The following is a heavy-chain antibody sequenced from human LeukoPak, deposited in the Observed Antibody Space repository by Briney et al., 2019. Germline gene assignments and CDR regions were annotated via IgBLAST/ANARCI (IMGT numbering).Heavy chain of an antibody. CDR3: ARVPYVFDL. V-gene: IGHV3-74*01. CDR1: EFTFSNYW. J-gene: IGHJ3*01. CDR2: INRDGSST. Sequence: GGSLRLSCAASEFTFSNYWMHWVRQAPGKGLVWVSRINRDGSSTDYLDSVKGRFTISRDNARNTLYLQMNSLRAEDTAVYYCARVPYVFDLWGQGTMVTVSS.